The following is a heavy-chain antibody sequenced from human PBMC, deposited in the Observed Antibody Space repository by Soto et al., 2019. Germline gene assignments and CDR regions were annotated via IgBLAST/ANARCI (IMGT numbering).Heavy chain of an antibody. Sequence: ASVKVSCKASGYTFTSYGISWLRQAPGQGLEWMGWISAYNGNTNYAQKLQGRVTMTTDTSTSTAYMELRSLRSDDTAVYYCARVRYNWNPYDPWGQGTLVTVSS. D-gene: IGHD1-20*01. J-gene: IGHJ5*02. V-gene: IGHV1-18*01. CDR1: GYTFTSYG. CDR2: ISAYNGNT. CDR3: ARVRYNWNPYDP.